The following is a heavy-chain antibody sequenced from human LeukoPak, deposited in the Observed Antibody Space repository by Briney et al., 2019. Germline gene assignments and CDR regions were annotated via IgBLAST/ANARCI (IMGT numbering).Heavy chain of an antibody. Sequence: PSETLSLTCAVYGGSFSGYYWSWIRQPPGKGLEWIGEINHSGSTNYNPSLKSRVTISVDTSKNQFSLKLSSVTAADTAVYYCARGDWGMGDYWGQGTLVTVSS. CDR3: ARGDWGMGDY. CDR2: INHSGST. J-gene: IGHJ4*02. D-gene: IGHD7-27*01. V-gene: IGHV4-34*01. CDR1: GGSFSGYY.